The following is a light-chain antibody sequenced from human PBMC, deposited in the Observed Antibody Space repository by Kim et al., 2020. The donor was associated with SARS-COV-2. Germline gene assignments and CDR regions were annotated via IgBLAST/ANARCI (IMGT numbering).Light chain of an antibody. CDR2: QDS. CDR3: QAWDSSTVV. CDR1: KLGDKY. J-gene: IGLJ2*01. V-gene: IGLV3-1*01. Sequence: GSPGQTASITGSGDKLGDKYACWYQQKPGQSPVLVIYQDSKRPSGIPERFSGSNSGNTATLTISGTQAMDEADYYGQAWDSSTVVFGGGTQLTVL.